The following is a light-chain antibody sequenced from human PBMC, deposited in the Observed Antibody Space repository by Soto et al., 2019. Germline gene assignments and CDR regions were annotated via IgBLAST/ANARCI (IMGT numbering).Light chain of an antibody. CDR1: SSDVGGYNY. Sequence: QSALTQPRSVSGSPGQSVTISCTGTSSDVGGYNYVSWYHQHPGKAPKLLIYVTQRPSGVPDRFSGSKSGNTASLTISGLQAEDEADYYCCSYAGSHFLFGGGTKLTVL. CDR2: VT. CDR3: CSYAGSHFL. J-gene: IGLJ2*01. V-gene: IGLV2-11*01.